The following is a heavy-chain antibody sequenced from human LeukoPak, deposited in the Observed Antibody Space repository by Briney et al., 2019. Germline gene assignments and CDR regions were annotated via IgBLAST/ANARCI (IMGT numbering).Heavy chain of an antibody. CDR2: VYTSGST. V-gene: IGHV4-4*07. D-gene: IGHD3-10*01. J-gene: IGHJ4*02. Sequence: PSETLSLTCTVSGGSISTFYWSWIRQPAGKGLEWIGRVYTSGSTNYNPSLKSRVTMSVDTSKNQFSLKLSSVTAADTAVYYCARMLYGSGSYTYFDYWGQGTLVTVSS. CDR3: ARMLYGSGSYTYFDY. CDR1: GGSISTFY.